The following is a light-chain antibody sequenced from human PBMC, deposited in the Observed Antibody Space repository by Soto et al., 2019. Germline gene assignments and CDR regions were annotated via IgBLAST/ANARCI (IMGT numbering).Light chain of an antibody. CDR3: QQYNNWYT. J-gene: IGKJ2*01. CDR2: RAS. Sequence: EIVMKQSPATLSVSPGERATLSCRASQSVSSNLAWYQQKAGQAPRLLIYRASTRTFGIPARFSGSGSGTEFTRTISSLQSEDFAVYYCQQYNNWYTFGQGTKLEIK. V-gene: IGKV3D-15*01. CDR1: QSVSSN.